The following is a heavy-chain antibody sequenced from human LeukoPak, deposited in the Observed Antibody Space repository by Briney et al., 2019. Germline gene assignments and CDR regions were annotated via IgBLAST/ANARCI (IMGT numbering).Heavy chain of an antibody. J-gene: IGHJ5*02. CDR2: ISAYSGNT. D-gene: IGHD3-22*01. Sequence: AASVKVSCKASGYTFTSYGISWVRQAPGQGLEWMGWISAYSGNTNYAQKLQGRVTMTTDTSTSTAYMELRSLRSDDTAVYYCARTPYDSSGYYSPNWFDPWGQGTLVTVSS. V-gene: IGHV1-18*01. CDR1: GYTFTSYG. CDR3: ARTPYDSSGYYSPNWFDP.